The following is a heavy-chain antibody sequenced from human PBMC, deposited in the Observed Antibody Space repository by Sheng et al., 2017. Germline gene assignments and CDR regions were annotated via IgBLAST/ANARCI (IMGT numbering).Heavy chain of an antibody. J-gene: IGHJ4*02. Sequence: QVRLHESGPGLVKSSETLSLTCTVSGGSLGQDYWSWIRQPPGKGLEWIGFLYHNGRTNYNPSLKSRVTISVDTSKNQFSLNLISVTPADTAIYYCGKGGGLLPDYWGQGNDGRRLL. CDR3: GKGGGLLPDY. CDR1: GGSLGQDY. V-gene: IGHV4-59*12. CDR2: LYHNGRT. D-gene: IGHD3-22*01.